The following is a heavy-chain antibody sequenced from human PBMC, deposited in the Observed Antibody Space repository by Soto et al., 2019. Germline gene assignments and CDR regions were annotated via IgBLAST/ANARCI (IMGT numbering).Heavy chain of an antibody. CDR1: GFTFSNYG. D-gene: IGHD3-16*02. Sequence: PGGSLRLSCAASGFTFSNYGMDWVRQAPGKGLEWVSFISGAGDTTYYADSVKGRFIISRDNSKNTLYLQMNSLRAEDTAIYFCAKSFTQSNVWRAYRHKTHFDYWGQGALVTVSS. J-gene: IGHJ4*02. V-gene: IGHV3-23*01. CDR2: ISGAGDTT. CDR3: AKSFTQSNVWRAYRHKTHFDY.